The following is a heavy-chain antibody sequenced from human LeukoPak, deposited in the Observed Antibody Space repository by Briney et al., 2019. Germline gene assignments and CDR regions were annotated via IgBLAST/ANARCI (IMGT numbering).Heavy chain of an antibody. D-gene: IGHD6-19*01. Sequence: GGSLRLSCAASGFTFSSYAMHWVRQTPGKGLEWVAGISWNSAGIGYADSVKGRFIISRDNAKNSLYLQMNSLRPEDTALYYCTKRGLDSSGWYLDYWGQGTLVTVSS. CDR3: TKRGLDSSGWYLDY. CDR1: GFTFSSYA. V-gene: IGHV3-9*01. J-gene: IGHJ4*02. CDR2: ISWNSAGI.